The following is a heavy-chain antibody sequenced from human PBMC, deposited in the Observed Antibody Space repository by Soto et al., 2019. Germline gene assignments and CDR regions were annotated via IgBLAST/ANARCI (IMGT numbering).Heavy chain of an antibody. D-gene: IGHD4-17*01. CDR1: GFTFSSYA. V-gene: IGHV3-30-3*01. CDR2: ISYDGSNK. Sequence: QVQLVESGGGVVQPGRSLRLSCAASGFTFSSYAMHWVRQAPGKGLEWVAVISYDGSNKYYADSLKGRFTISRDNSKNTLYLQMNSLRAEDTAVYYCASHPRTVTTIYWGQGTLVTVSS. CDR3: ASHPRTVTTIY. J-gene: IGHJ4*02.